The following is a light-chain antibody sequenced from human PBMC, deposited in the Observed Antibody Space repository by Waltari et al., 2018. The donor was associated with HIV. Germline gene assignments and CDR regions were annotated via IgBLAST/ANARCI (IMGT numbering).Light chain of an antibody. Sequence: EIVMTQSPATLSVSPGERATLSCRASQSVSSNLAWYQQKPGQAPRLLVFGASTRATGIPAGFSGSGSGTEFTLTISSLQSEDFAVYYCQQYNNWPPEITFGPGTKVDIK. V-gene: IGKV3-15*01. CDR1: QSVSSN. J-gene: IGKJ3*01. CDR2: GAS. CDR3: QQYNNWPPEIT.